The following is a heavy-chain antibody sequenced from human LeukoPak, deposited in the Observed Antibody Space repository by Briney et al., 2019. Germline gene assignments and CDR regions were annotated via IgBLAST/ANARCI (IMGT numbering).Heavy chain of an antibody. Sequence: PSETLSLTCTVSGGSISSYYWSWIRQPPGKGLEWIGYIYYSGSTNYNPSLKSRVTISVDTSKNQFSLKLSSVTAADTAVYYCVRHHDSSGYYYVGDAFDIWGQGTMVTVSS. CDR2: IYYSGST. D-gene: IGHD3-22*01. CDR3: VRHHDSSGYYYVGDAFDI. J-gene: IGHJ3*02. V-gene: IGHV4-59*08. CDR1: GGSISSYY.